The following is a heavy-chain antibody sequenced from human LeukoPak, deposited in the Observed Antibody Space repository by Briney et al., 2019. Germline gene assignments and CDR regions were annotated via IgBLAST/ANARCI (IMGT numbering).Heavy chain of an antibody. V-gene: IGHV3-7*01. CDR3: ARGLSPYYYYYMDV. CDR2: IKQDGSEK. J-gene: IGHJ6*03. CDR1: GFTFSSYW. Sequence: PGGSLRLSCAASGFTFSSYWMSWVRQAPGKGLEWVANIKQDGSEKYYVDSVKGRFTISRDNAKNSLYLQMNSLRAEDTAVYYCARGLSPYYYYYMDVWGKGTTVTVSS.